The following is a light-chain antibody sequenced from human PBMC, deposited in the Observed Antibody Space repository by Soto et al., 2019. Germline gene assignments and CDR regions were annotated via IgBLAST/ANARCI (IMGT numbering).Light chain of an antibody. CDR3: QQRET. CDR2: AAS. Sequence: AIQMTQSPSSLSASVGDRVTITCRASQAIGNDLGWYQQIPGKAPKLLIYAASRLHSGVPSNFSGSGSGSDFTLTISSLQPEDFATYYCQQRETFGGGTKVEIK. J-gene: IGKJ4*01. V-gene: IGKV1-6*01. CDR1: QAIGND.